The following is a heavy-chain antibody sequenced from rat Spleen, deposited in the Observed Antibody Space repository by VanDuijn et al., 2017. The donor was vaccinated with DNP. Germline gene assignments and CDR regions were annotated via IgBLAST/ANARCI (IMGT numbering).Heavy chain of an antibody. Sequence: QVQLKESGPGLVQPSQTLSLTCTVAGFSLTSNNVHWVRQPPGKGLEWIAAISSGGSTYYNSALKSRLSISRDTSKSQVFLKMNSLQTEDTAIYFCARGYYDGSYYYDFDYWGQGVMVTVAS. D-gene: IGHD1-12*02. V-gene: IGHV2-6*01. CDR1: GFSLTSNN. CDR3: ARGYYDGSYYYDFDY. CDR2: ISSGGST. J-gene: IGHJ2*01.